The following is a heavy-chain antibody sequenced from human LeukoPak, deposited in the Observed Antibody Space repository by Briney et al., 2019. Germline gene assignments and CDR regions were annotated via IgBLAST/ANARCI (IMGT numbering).Heavy chain of an antibody. D-gene: IGHD6-13*01. CDR1: GFTFSSYS. V-gene: IGHV3-48*02. Sequence: GGSLRLSCAASGFTFSSYSMNWVRQAPGKGLEWVSYISSSSSTIYYAGSVKGRFTISRDKAKNSLFLQMNSLRDDDTAVYYCARDRVLGSSEGFDYWGQGPLVTASS. CDR2: ISSSSSTI. CDR3: ARDRVLGSSEGFDY. J-gene: IGHJ4*02.